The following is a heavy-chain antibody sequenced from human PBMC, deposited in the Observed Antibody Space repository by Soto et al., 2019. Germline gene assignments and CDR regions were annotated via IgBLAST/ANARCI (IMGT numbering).Heavy chain of an antibody. Sequence: SETLSLTCTASGGSISRYSWSWNRQPPGKGLEWTGYIYYSGSTNYNPSLKSRVTISVDTSKNQFSLKLSSVTAADTAVYYCARSPSYYDILTGYYHYYFDYWGQGTLVTVSS. CDR1: GGSISRYS. V-gene: IGHV4-59*08. CDR2: IYYSGST. D-gene: IGHD3-9*01. CDR3: ARSPSYYDILTGYYHYYFDY. J-gene: IGHJ4*02.